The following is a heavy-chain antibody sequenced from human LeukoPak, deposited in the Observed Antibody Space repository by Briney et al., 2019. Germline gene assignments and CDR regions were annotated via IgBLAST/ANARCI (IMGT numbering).Heavy chain of an antibody. D-gene: IGHD2-2*01. CDR1: GGSISSSSYY. V-gene: IGHV4-39*01. CDR3: ALTSDVVPAA. CDR2: IYYSGST. J-gene: IGHJ5*02. Sequence: SETLFLTCTVSGGSISSSSYYWGWVRQPPAKGLEWIGSIYYSGSTYYNPSLKSRVTISVDTSKNQFSLKLSSVTAADTAVYYCALTSDVVPAAWGQGTLVTVSS.